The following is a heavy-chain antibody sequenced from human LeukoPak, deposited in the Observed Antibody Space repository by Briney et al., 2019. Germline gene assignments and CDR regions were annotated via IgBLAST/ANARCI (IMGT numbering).Heavy chain of an antibody. Sequence: PSETLSLTCTVSGYSITTGYYWAWIRQPPGKGLEWIGSMYHSGNTYYYPSLKSRVTISVDTSKNQFSLKLSSVTAADTAVYYCARQGGDGGLDYWGQGTLVTVSS. CDR1: GYSITTGYY. V-gene: IGHV4-38-2*02. J-gene: IGHJ4*02. CDR3: ARQGGDGGLDY. CDR2: MYHSGNT. D-gene: IGHD2-21*02.